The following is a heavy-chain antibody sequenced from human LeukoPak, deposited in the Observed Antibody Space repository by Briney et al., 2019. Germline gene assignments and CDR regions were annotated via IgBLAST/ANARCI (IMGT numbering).Heavy chain of an antibody. D-gene: IGHD3-22*01. Sequence: GSSVKVSCKASGGTFSSYAISWVRQAPGQGLEWMGGFIPIFGTANYAQKFQGRVTITTDESTSTAYMELSSLRSEDTAVYYCARGKLLGSSGYYSGVFDYWGQGTLVTVSS. V-gene: IGHV1-69*05. J-gene: IGHJ4*02. CDR1: GGTFSSYA. CDR2: FIPIFGTA. CDR3: ARGKLLGSSGYYSGVFDY.